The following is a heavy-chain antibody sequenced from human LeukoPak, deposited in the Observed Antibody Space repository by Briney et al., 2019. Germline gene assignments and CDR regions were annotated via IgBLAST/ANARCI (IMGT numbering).Heavy chain of an antibody. D-gene: IGHD1-1*01. CDR2: ISGSGGST. V-gene: IGHV3-23*01. CDR3: ARDISRKLSPSWHAFDI. Sequence: PGGSLRLSCAASGFTFSSYAMSWVRQAPGKGLEWVSAISGSGGSTYYADSVKGRFTISRDNAKNSLYLQMNSLRDEDTAVYYCARDISRKLSPSWHAFDIWGQGTMVTVSS. J-gene: IGHJ3*02. CDR1: GFTFSSYA.